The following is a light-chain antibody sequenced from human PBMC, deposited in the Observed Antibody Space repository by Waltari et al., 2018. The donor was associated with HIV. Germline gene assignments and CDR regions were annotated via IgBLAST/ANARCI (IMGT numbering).Light chain of an antibody. CDR2: DNN. V-gene: IGLV1-40*01. J-gene: IGLJ2*01. CDR1: RSNIGAGFD. CDR3: QSYDMSQSGSLV. Sequence: QSVLTQPPSVSGAPGQRVTIACTGTRSNIGAGFDVHWYQQIPGNAPKLLIYDNNIRPSGVPDRVAGSKSGTSASLAITGLQAEDEADYYGQSYDMSQSGSLVFGGGTKLTVL.